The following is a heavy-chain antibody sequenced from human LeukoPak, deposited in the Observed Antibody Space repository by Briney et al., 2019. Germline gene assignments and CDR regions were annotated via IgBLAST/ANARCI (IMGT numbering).Heavy chain of an antibody. Sequence: SETLSLTCTVSGGSISSYYWSWIRQPPGKGLEWIGYIYYSGSTNYNPSLKSRVTISVDTSKNQFSLKLSSVTAADTAVYYCASRITMVRGGYYFDYWGQGTLVTVSS. CDR3: ASRITMVRGGYYFDY. V-gene: IGHV4-59*01. CDR2: IYYSGST. D-gene: IGHD3-10*01. J-gene: IGHJ4*02. CDR1: GGSISSYY.